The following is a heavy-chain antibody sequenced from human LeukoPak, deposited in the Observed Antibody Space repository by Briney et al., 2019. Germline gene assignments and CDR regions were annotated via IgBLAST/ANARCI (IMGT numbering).Heavy chain of an antibody. V-gene: IGHV1-2*02. CDR3: ASDRIVGATTSAFDY. J-gene: IGHJ4*02. D-gene: IGHD1-26*01. Sequence: ASVKVSCRASVYIFTGYYMHWVRQAPGQGLEWMGWINSNSGGTNYAQKFQGRVTMTRETSISTAYMELSRLRSDDTAVYYCASDRIVGATTSAFDYWGQGTLVTVSS. CDR1: VYIFTGYY. CDR2: INSNSGGT.